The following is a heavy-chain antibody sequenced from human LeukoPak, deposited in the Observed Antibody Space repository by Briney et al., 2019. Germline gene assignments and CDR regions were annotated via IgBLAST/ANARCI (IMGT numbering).Heavy chain of an antibody. CDR2: IQKDGSGK. D-gene: IGHD3/OR15-3a*01. CDR1: GFTVXXXX. V-gene: IGHV3-7*01. CDR3: ATQDXXTFDY. J-gene: IGHJ4*02. Sequence: RLSCXVSGFTVXXXXXSWVRQAXGXGLXWVANIQKDGSGKNYMDSVKGRFTISRDNAKNSLYLQMNSLRAEDTAVYYCATQDXXTFDYWGQGTLVTVXS.